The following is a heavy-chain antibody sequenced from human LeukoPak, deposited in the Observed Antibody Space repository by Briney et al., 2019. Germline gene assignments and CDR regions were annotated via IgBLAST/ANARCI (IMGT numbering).Heavy chain of an antibody. Sequence: GGSLRLSCAASRFTFSSYVMHWVRQAPGKGLERVALIWYDGDNKYYSDSVKGRFTISRDNSKDTLYLQMNSLRAEGTAVYYCAKARATYLYDTSGYSALDYWGQGTLVTVSS. D-gene: IGHD3-22*01. J-gene: IGHJ4*02. CDR3: AKARATYLYDTSGYSALDY. CDR2: IWYDGDNK. V-gene: IGHV3-33*06. CDR1: RFTFSSYV.